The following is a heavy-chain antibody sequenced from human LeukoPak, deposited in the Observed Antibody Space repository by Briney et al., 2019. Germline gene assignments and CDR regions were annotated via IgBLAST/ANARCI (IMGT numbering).Heavy chain of an antibody. V-gene: IGHV3-53*01. D-gene: IGHD4-23*01. Sequence: GGSLRLSCAASGFTVSTNYMSWVRQAPGKGLEWVSVLYSNGNRHYADSVKGRFTISRDNSKNTLDLQMNSLRAEDTAVYYCARYSGDYGGDLYFFDYWGQGALVTVSS. CDR3: ARYSGDYGGDLYFFDY. J-gene: IGHJ4*02. CDR1: GFTVSTNY. CDR2: LYSNGNR.